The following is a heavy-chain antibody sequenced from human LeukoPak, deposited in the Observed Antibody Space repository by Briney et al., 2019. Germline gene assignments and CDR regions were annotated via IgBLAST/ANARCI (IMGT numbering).Heavy chain of an antibody. CDR3: AREIFVSGSYPDY. V-gene: IGHV3-33*01. CDR2: IWHDASHT. Sequence: GRSLRLSCAASGFNFSTYAMHWVRQAPGKGLEWVALIWHDASHTFYTDSVKGRFTISRDDSKNTVYLQMNSLGGEDTAVYYCAREIFVSGSYPDYWGQGTLVTVSS. CDR1: GFNFSTYA. J-gene: IGHJ4*02. D-gene: IGHD3-16*02.